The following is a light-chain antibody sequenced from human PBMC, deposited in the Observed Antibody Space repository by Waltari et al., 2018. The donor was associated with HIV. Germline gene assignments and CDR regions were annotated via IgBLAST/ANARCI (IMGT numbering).Light chain of an antibody. CDR3: AAWDDTLNGWV. CDR1: TSNSGKNA. CDR2: YDD. V-gene: IGLV1-36*01. Sequence: QSVLTQPPSLSAAPSQRVSISYSGSTSNSGKNAGTWYQPNPGTAPRLLIYYDDLVPSGVSDRFSGSKSGTSASLAISGLQSEDEADYYCAAWDDTLNGWVFGGGTKLTVL. J-gene: IGLJ3*02.